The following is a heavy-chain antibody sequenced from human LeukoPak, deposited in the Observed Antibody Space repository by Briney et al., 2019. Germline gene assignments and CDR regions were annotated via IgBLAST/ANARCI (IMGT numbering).Heavy chain of an antibody. J-gene: IGHJ4*02. CDR3: TRHSNILTGLDY. V-gene: IGHV3-73*01. CDR2: IRSKANSYAT. D-gene: IGHD3-9*01. Sequence: GGSLRLSCVASGFTFSGSAMHWVRQASGKGLEWVGRIRSKANSYATAYAASVKGRFTISRDDSKNTAYLQMNSLKTEDTAVYYCTRHSNILTGLDYWGQGTLVTVSS. CDR1: GFTFSGSA.